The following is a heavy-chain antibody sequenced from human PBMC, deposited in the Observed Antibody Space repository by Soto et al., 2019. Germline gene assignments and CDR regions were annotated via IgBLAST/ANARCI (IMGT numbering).Heavy chain of an antibody. CDR1: GYTFTSYG. CDR3: ARVRAARPGERWFDP. CDR2: ISAYNGNT. J-gene: IGHJ5*02. V-gene: IGHV1-18*04. D-gene: IGHD6-6*01. Sequence: ASVKVSCKASGYTFTSYGISWVRQATGQGLEWMGWISAYNGNTNYAQKLQGRVTMTTDTSTSTAYMELRSLRSDDTAVYYCARVRAARPGERWFDPWGQGTLVTVSS.